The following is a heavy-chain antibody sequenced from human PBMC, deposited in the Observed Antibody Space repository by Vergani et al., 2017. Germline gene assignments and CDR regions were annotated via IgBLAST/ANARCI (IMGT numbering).Heavy chain of an antibody. CDR1: GFTFSSYA. V-gene: IGHV3-23*01. J-gene: IGHJ1*01. CDR2: TSGSGGST. Sequence: EVQLLESGGGLVQPGGSLRLSCAASGFTFSSYAMSWVRQAPGKGLEWVSATSGSGGSTYYADSVRVRFTISRDNSKNTLYLKMNCLRAEDTAVYSCAKGQTIGYIKLWGQGTLVTVSS. CDR3: AKGQTIGYIKL. D-gene: IGHD1-14*01.